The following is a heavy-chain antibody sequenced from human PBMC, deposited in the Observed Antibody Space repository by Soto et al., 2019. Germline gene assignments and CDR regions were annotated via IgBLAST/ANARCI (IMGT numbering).Heavy chain of an antibody. Sequence: ASVKVSCKASGYTFTSYVISWVLQAPGQGLEWMGWINPNSGNTGYAQKFQGRVTMTRNTSISTAYMELSSLRSEDTAVYYCARGQSEYYDFWSSYKAPEMDVWGQGTTVTVSS. CDR1: GYTFTSYV. CDR2: INPNSGNT. V-gene: IGHV1-8*02. CDR3: ARGQSEYYDFWSSYKAPEMDV. D-gene: IGHD3-3*01. J-gene: IGHJ6*02.